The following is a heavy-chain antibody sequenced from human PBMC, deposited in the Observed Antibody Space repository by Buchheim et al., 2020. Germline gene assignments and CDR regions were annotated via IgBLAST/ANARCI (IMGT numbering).Heavy chain of an antibody. CDR2: SSGGGGST. V-gene: IGHV3-23*01. D-gene: IGHD2-2*01. CDR3: ARDRYCTSTSCLPFPVD. J-gene: IGHJ6*02. Sequence: EVQLLESGGGLVQPGGSLRLSCAASGFTFSSYAMSWVRQAPGKGLEWVSGSSGGGGSTYYADSVKGRFTLSRDNSDNTLYLQMSSLRVEDTAAYHCARDRYCTSTSCLPFPVDWGQGTT. CDR1: GFTFSSYA.